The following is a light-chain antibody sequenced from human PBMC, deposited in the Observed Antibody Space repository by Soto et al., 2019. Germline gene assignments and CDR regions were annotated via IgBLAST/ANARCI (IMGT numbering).Light chain of an antibody. CDR3: QQFNVYPLT. Sequence: DIQLTQSPSFLSASVGDRVTITCRASQGIRDFLAWYQQTPGKAPKLLIYAASTLQAGVPTRFSGFASGTEFTLTISNLQPADSATYYCQQFNVYPLTFGGGTKVEIK. CDR2: AAS. CDR1: QGIRDF. J-gene: IGKJ4*01. V-gene: IGKV1-9*01.